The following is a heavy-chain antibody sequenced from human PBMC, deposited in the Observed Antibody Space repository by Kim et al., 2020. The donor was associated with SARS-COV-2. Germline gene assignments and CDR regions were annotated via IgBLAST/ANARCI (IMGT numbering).Heavy chain of an antibody. J-gene: IGHJ6*02. CDR3: ARGWVPNYYYGMDV. Sequence: QKFQGRVTITRATSASTAYMELSSLRSEDTAVYYCARGWVPNYYYGMDVWGQGTTVTVSS. D-gene: IGHD1-26*01. V-gene: IGHV1-3*01.